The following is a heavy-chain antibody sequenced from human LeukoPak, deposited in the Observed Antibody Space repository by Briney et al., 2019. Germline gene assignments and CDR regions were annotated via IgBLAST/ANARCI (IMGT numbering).Heavy chain of an antibody. CDR3: AKDPYGTRYFDY. CDR2: LSGSGYNT. J-gene: IGHJ4*02. V-gene: IGHV3-23*01. Sequence: ESGGSLRLSCAASGFTFGSHALSWARQAPGKGLEWVSSLSGSGYNTYYADSVKGRFTISRDNSKNTVYLQMNSLRAEDTAVYYCAKDPYGTRYFDYWGQGTLVTVSS. D-gene: IGHD2-2*01. CDR1: GFTFGSHA.